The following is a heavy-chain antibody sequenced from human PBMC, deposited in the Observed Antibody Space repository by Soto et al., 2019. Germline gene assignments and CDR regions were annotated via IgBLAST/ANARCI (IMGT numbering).Heavy chain of an antibody. D-gene: IGHD1-26*01. V-gene: IGHV6-1*01. Sequence: SQTLSLTCAISGDSVSSKSAAWNWIRQSPSRGLEWLGRTYYRSKWSTDYAISVKSRITVNPDTSNNHFSLQLKSVTPEDTAVDYCTRALSGSSDHWSQGTLGTVSA. CDR1: GDSVSSKSAA. CDR2: TYYRSKWST. CDR3: TRALSGSSDH. J-gene: IGHJ5*02.